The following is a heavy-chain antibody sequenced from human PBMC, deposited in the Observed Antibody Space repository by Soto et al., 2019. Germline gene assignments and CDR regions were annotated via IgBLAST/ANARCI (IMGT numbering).Heavy chain of an antibody. D-gene: IGHD3-10*01. Sequence: ASVKVSCKASGYTLTSYAMHWVRQAPGQRLEWMGWINAGNGNTKYSQKFQGRVTITRDTSASTAYMELSSLRSEDTAVYYCARDSPMGVAFDIWGQGTMVTVSS. CDR1: GYTLTSYA. V-gene: IGHV1-3*01. J-gene: IGHJ3*02. CDR2: INAGNGNT. CDR3: ARDSPMGVAFDI.